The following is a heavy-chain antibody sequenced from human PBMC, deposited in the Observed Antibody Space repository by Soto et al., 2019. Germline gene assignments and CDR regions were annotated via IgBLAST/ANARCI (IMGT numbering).Heavy chain of an antibody. CDR1: GEIFSGPF. CDR3: ARDTRCTRCYGEMDI. D-gene: IGHD2-2*01. Sequence: VASVKAACRAAGEIFSGPFTQWMRQAPGQGLEWMGCINPKNGDTHYVQRFQGRVTMTRDTITNLSHMHQRGRISEVATVYYSARDTRCTRCYGEMDIWGQGTSVTVSS. V-gene: IGHV1-2*02. J-gene: IGHJ6*02. CDR2: INPKNGDT.